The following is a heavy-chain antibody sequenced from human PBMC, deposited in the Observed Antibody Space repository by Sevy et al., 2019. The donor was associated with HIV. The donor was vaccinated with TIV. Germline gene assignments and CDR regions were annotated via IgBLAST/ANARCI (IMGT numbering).Heavy chain of an antibody. CDR2: IKSIPDGGTT. Sequence: GGSLRLSCAASGFSFTNAWMSWIRQAPGKGLEWVGRIKSIPDGGTTDYPAPVKGRFTISRDDSKNTLFLQMNSLKIEDTGVYYCTTVAAAGQYDYWGQRTLVTVSS. D-gene: IGHD6-13*01. CDR3: TTVAAAGQYDY. V-gene: IGHV3-15*01. J-gene: IGHJ4*02. CDR1: GFSFTNAW.